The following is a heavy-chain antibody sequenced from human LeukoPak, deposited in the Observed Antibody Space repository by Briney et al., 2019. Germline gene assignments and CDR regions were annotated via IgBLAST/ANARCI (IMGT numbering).Heavy chain of an antibody. CDR2: IYYSGST. CDR3: ARLPNPMVRGVINSGSSDY. V-gene: IGHV4-39*07. D-gene: IGHD3-10*01. CDR1: GGSISSSSYY. J-gene: IGHJ4*02. Sequence: PSETLSLTCTVSGGSISSSSYYWGWIRQPPGKGLEWIGSIYYSGSTHYNPSLKSRVTISVDTSKNQFSLKLSSVTAADTAVYYCARLPNPMVRGVINSGSSDYWGQGTLVTVSS.